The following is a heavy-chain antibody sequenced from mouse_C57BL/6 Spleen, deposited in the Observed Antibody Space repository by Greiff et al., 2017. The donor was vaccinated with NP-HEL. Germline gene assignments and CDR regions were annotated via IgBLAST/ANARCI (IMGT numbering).Heavy chain of an antibody. D-gene: IGHD1-1*01. Sequence: EVQVVESGGGLVKPGGSLKLSCAASGFTFSDYGMHWVRQAPEKGLEWVAYISSGSSTIYYADTVKGRFTISRDNAKNTLFLQMTSLRSEDTAMYYWARGTITSVRDPPYAMDDWGQGASVTVSS. V-gene: IGHV5-17*01. CDR3: ARGTITSVRDPPYAMDD. CDR1: GFTFSDYG. J-gene: IGHJ4*01. CDR2: ISSGSSTI.